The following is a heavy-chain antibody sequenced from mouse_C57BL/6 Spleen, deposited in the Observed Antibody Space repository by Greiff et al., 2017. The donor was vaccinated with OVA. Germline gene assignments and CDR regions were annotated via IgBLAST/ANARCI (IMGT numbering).Heavy chain of an antibody. V-gene: IGHV5-4*01. J-gene: IGHJ2*01. D-gene: IGHD1-1*01. CDR1: GFTFSSYA. CDR3: ARDRGFITTEYYCDY. Sequence: EVQLVESGGGLVKPGGSLKLSCAASGFTFSSYAMSWVRQTPDKRLEWVATISDGGSYTYYPDNVQGRFTISRDNAKNNLYLQMSHLQSEDTAMYYCARDRGFITTEYYCDYWGQGTTLTVSS. CDR2: ISDGGSYT.